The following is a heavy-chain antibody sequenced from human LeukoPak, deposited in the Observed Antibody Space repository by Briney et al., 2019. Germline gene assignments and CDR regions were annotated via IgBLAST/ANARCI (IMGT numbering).Heavy chain of an antibody. CDR1: GGSISSYY. D-gene: IGHD3-10*01. J-gene: IGHJ5*02. CDR3: ARGRSQYYGSGSYYNQQRHNWFDP. CDR2: IYYSGST. V-gene: IGHV4-59*08. Sequence: KSSETLSLTCTVSGGSISSYYWSWIRQPPGKGLEWIGYIYYSGSTNYNPSLKSRVTISVDTSKNQFSLKLSSVTAADTAVYYCARGRSQYYGSGSYYNQQRHNWFDPWGQGTLVTVSS.